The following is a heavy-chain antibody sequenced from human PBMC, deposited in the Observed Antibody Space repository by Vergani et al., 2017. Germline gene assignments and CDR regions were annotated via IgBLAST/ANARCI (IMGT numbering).Heavy chain of an antibody. J-gene: IGHJ3*02. CDR3: ARHRDVLLWFGELLLHAFDI. CDR2: IYYSGST. CDR1: GGSISSSSYY. D-gene: IGHD3-10*01. V-gene: IGHV4-39*01. Sequence: QLQLQESGPGLVKPSETLSLTCTVSGGSISSSSYYWGWIRQPSGKGLEWIGSIYYSGSTYYNPSLKSRVTISVDTSKNQFSLKLSSVTAADTAVYYCARHRDVLLWFGELLLHAFDIWGQGTMVTVSS.